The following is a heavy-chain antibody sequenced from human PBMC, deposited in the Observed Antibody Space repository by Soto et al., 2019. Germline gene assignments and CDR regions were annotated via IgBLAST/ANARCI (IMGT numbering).Heavy chain of an antibody. V-gene: IGHV3-48*03. Sequence: GGSLRLSCAASGFTLSSYEMNWVRQAPGKGLEGVSYISSSGSTIYYADSVKGRFTISRDNAKNSLYLQMNSLRAEDTAVYYCARDLIVGAARGAFDIWGQGTMVTVSS. J-gene: IGHJ3*02. D-gene: IGHD1-26*01. CDR1: GFTLSSYE. CDR3: ARDLIVGAARGAFDI. CDR2: ISSSGSTI.